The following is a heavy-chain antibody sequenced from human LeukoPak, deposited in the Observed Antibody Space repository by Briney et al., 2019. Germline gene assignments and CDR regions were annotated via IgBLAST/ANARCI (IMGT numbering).Heavy chain of an antibody. D-gene: IGHD4-17*01. J-gene: IGHJ5*02. V-gene: IGHV4-59*06. Sequence: SETLSLTCTVSGGSISSYYWSWIRQHPGKGLEWIGYIYYSGSTYYNPSLKSRVTISVDTSKNQFSLKLSSVTAADTAVYYCARGTTVTPWFDPWGQGTLVTVSS. CDR3: ARGTTVTPWFDP. CDR2: IYYSGST. CDR1: GGSISSYY.